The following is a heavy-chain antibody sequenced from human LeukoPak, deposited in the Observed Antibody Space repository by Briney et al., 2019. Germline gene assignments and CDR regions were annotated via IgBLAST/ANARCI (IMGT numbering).Heavy chain of an antibody. CDR3: AKENNWNYSFDY. CDR1: GFTFSSYG. D-gene: IGHD1-7*01. Sequence: GGSLRLSCAASGFTFSSYGMHWVRQAPGKGLEWVAVISYDGSNKYYADSVKGRFTISRDNSENTLYLQMNSLRAEDTAVYYCAKENNWNYSFDYWGQGTLVTVSS. CDR2: ISYDGSNK. J-gene: IGHJ4*02. V-gene: IGHV3-30*18.